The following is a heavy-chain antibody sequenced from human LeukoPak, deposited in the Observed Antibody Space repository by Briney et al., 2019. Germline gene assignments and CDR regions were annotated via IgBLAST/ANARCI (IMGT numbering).Heavy chain of an antibody. J-gene: IGHJ4*02. CDR2: IYHSGST. CDR1: GGSISSSNW. Sequence: PSETLSLTCAVSGGSISSSNWWSWVRQPPGKGLEWIGEIYHSGSTNYNPSLKSRVTISVDTSKNQFSLKLSSVTAADTAVYYCARAPYSRRFDYCGQGTLVTVSS. V-gene: IGHV4-4*02. D-gene: IGHD6-13*01. CDR3: ARAPYSRRFDY.